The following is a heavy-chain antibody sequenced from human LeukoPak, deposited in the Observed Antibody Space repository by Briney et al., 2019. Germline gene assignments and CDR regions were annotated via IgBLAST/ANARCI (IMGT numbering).Heavy chain of an antibody. J-gene: IGHJ4*02. V-gene: IGHV3-23*01. Sequence: GGSLRLSCAASGFTFSSYAMSWVRQAPGKGLEWVSAITGSGGSTYYADSVKGRFTISRDNFKNSLYLQMNSLRAEDTAVYYCAKDLNPTAMVLYYFDYWGQGTLVTVSS. CDR1: GFTFSSYA. CDR2: ITGSGGST. CDR3: AKDLNPTAMVLYYFDY. D-gene: IGHD5-18*01.